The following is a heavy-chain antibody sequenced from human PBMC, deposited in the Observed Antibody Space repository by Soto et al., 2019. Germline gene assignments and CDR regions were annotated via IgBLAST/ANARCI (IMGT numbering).Heavy chain of an antibody. V-gene: IGHV4-59*12. CDR2: IYYSGST. Sequence: SETLSLTCTVSGGSISSYYWSWIRQPSGKGLEWIGYIYYSGSTNYNPSLKSRVTISVDTSKNQFSLKLTSVTAADTAVYYCAREKITGLFDYGGQGTRFTVSS. J-gene: IGHJ4*02. D-gene: IGHD2-8*02. CDR1: GGSISSYY. CDR3: AREKITGLFDY.